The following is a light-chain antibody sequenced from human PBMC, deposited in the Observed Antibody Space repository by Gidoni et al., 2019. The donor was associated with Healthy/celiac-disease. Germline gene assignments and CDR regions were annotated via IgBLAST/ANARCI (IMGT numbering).Light chain of an antibody. CDR2: SNN. J-gene: IGLJ2*01. CDR3: AAWDDSLNGVV. CDR1: SSNIGSHT. V-gene: IGLV1-44*01. Sequence: QSVLTQPPSASGTPGQRVTISCSGSSSNIGSHTVNWYQQLPGTAPKRLLYSNNQRPSGVPDRFSGSKSGTSASLAISGLQSEDEADYYCAAWDDSLNGVVFGGGTKLTVL.